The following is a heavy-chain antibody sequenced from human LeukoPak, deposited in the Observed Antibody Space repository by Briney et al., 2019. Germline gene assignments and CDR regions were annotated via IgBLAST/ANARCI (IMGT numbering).Heavy chain of an antibody. CDR1: GFTLSNHW. J-gene: IGHJ4*02. V-gene: IGHV3-7*01. D-gene: IGHD3-9*01. CDR2: IKQDGIEK. Sequence: GGSLRLSCAASGFTLSNHWMIWVRQAPGKGLECVANIKQDGIEKYYLDSVKGRFTISRDNAKNSLYLRLNSLRVEDTAVYYCARDPTHYLRYGYFDYWGQGTLVTVSS. CDR3: ARDPTHYLRYGYFDY.